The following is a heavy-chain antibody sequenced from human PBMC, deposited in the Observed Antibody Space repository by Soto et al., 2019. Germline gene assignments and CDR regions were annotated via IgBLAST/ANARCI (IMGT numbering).Heavy chain of an antibody. V-gene: IGHV3-48*01. Sequence: VGSIRLSCAASGCPFSSYAMNWVRQTPDKGLEWLSYISDSGSTIHYADSVKGRFTISRDNAKNSLYLQMNSLRADDTAVYYCTRDGSWGQGTLVTVSS. D-gene: IGHD5-12*01. CDR3: TRDGS. CDR2: ISDSGSTI. CDR1: GCPFSSYA. J-gene: IGHJ5*02.